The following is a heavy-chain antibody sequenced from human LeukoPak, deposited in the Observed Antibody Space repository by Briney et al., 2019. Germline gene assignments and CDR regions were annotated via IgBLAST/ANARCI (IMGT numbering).Heavy chain of an antibody. CDR1: GGSIGSYY. V-gene: IGHV4-4*07. CDR2: IYTSGST. J-gene: IGHJ5*02. CDR3: ARGNIVPHWFDP. D-gene: IGHD2/OR15-2a*01. Sequence: SETLSLTCTVSGGSIGSYYWSWIRQPAGKGLEWIGRIYTSGSTNYNPSLKSRVTMSVDTSKNQFSLKLSSVTAADTAVYYCARGNIVPHWFDPWGQGTLVTVSS.